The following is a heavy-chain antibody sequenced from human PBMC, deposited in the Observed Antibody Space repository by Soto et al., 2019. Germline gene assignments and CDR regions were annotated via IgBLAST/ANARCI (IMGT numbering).Heavy chain of an antibody. V-gene: IGHV4-39*01. D-gene: IGHD2-8*01. CDR3: GRLLIVTTGVRTGSYFDY. Sequence: SETLSLICTVFGGSIRSRSHHRGWISKPPRKGLEWIGNIHYSGSSFYNPSRKRRVTVSVDTSQVHSSLRLSPVTAADTAVYHCGRLLIVTTGVRTGSYFDYWGQGVLGSVSS. CDR2: IHYSGSS. J-gene: IGHJ4*02. CDR1: GGSIRSRSHH.